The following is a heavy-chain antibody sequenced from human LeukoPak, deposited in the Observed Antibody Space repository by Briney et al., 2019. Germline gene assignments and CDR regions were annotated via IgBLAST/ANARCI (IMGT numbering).Heavy chain of an antibody. Sequence: GGSLRLSCAASGFTFDDYGMSWVRHAPGKGLEWVSGINWNGGKTGYPDSVKGRFTISRDNAKNTLYLQMNSLRAEDTAVYYCARDPRDYSSGWNDYWGQGTLVTVSS. CDR2: INWNGGKT. CDR3: ARDPRDYSSGWNDY. V-gene: IGHV3-20*04. D-gene: IGHD6-19*01. CDR1: GFTFDDYG. J-gene: IGHJ4*02.